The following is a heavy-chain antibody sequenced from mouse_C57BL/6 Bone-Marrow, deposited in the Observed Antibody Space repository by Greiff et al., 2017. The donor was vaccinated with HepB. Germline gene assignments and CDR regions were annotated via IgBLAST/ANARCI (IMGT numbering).Heavy chain of an antibody. D-gene: IGHD2-4*01. CDR2: FYPGSVSI. Sequence: VQLQPSGAELVKPGASVKLSCKASGYTFNEYTIHWVKQRSGRGLEWIGWFYPGSVSIKYNEKFKDKATLTEDKSSSTVSMELSRLTSEDSAVDFCARHEGYDYDGGAWFAYWGHGTLVTVSA. J-gene: IGHJ3*01. CDR3: ARHEGYDYDGGAWFAY. V-gene: IGHV1-62-2*01. CDR1: GYTFNEYT.